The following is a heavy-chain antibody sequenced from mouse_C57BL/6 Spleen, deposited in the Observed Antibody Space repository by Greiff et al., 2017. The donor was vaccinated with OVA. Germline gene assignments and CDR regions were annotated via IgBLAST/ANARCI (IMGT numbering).Heavy chain of an antibody. CDR3: ARGGYDYDEDYFDY. D-gene: IGHD2-4*01. CDR2: IYPGSGST. Sequence: VQLQQSGAELVKPGASVKMSCKASGYTFTSYWITWVKQRPGQGLEWIGDIYPGSGSTNYNEKFKSKATLTVDTSSSTAYMQLSSLTSEDSAAYYCARGGYDYDEDYFDYWGQGTTLTVSS. V-gene: IGHV1-55*01. CDR1: GYTFTSYW. J-gene: IGHJ2*01.